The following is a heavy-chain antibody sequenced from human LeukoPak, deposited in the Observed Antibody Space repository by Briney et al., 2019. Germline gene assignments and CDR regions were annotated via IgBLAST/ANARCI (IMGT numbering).Heavy chain of an antibody. V-gene: IGHV3-21*01. J-gene: IGHJ4*02. D-gene: IGHD6-19*01. CDR1: GFTFSSYS. CDR2: ISSSSSYI. Sequence: GGSLRLSCAASGFTFSSYSMNWVRQAPGKGPEWVSSISSSSSYIYYADSVKGRFTISRDNAKNSLYLQMNSLGAEDTAVYYCARDSSSGLGYWGQGTLVTVSS. CDR3: ARDSSSGLGY.